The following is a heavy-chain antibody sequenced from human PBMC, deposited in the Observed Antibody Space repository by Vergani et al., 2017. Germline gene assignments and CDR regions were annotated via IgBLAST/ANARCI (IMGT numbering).Heavy chain of an antibody. D-gene: IGHD6-13*01. CDR2: INWNSDSI. V-gene: IGHV3-9*03. J-gene: IGHJ2*01. CDR3: VKDRAASGNYWYFDL. Sequence: EVQLVESGGGLVQPGRSLRRSCAASGFTFDDYAMHLVRQAPGKGLEWVSGINWNSDSIAYADSVKGRFTISRDNAKNSLYLQMNSLRAEDMALYYCVKDRAASGNYWYFDLWGRGTLVTVSS. CDR1: GFTFDDYA.